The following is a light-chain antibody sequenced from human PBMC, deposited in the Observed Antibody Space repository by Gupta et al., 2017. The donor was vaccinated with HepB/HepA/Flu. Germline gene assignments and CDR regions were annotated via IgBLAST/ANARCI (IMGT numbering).Light chain of an antibody. CDR1: QSLLYSSNNNNY. V-gene: IGKV4-1*01. CDR2: WAS. CDR3: QEDNTVLKM. J-gene: IGKJ1*01. Sequence: DIVMIQSPDTLAVSLGERATINCRSSQSLLYSSNNNNYLAWYQQKPGQPPKLLIYWASSRESGVPDRFSGSGSETDFTLTISSLQAEDVAVYYCQEDNTVLKMFGQGTKVEIK.